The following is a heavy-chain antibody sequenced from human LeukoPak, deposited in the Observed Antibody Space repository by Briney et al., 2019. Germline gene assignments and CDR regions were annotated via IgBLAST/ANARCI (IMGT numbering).Heavy chain of an antibody. CDR2: ISSSSSYI. CDR1: GFTLSIYA. Sequence: GGSLRLSCAASGFTLSIYAMNWVRQAPGKGLEWVSSISSSSSYIYYADSVKGRFTISRDNAKNSLYLQMNSLRAEDTAVYYCARGSGSYRFDPWGQGTLVTVSS. CDR3: ARGSGSYRFDP. V-gene: IGHV3-21*01. D-gene: IGHD1-26*01. J-gene: IGHJ5*02.